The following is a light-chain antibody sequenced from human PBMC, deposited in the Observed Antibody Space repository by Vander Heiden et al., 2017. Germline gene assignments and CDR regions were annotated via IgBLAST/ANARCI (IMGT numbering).Light chain of an antibody. Sequence: EIVMTQSPAILSVSPGERVSVSCRASETVASNLAWYQQKPGQAPRLLISGVSTRATGVPARFSGSGSGIEFTLTISNLEAEDFAVYYCQQYFVWWTFGQGTKVE. CDR1: ETVASN. CDR2: GVS. CDR3: QQYFVWWT. J-gene: IGKJ1*01. V-gene: IGKV3-15*01.